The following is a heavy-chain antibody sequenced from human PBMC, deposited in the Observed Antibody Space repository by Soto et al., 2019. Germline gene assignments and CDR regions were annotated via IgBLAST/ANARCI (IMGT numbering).Heavy chain of an antibody. Sequence: QVQLVESGGGVVQPGRSLRLSCAASGFTFSSYGMHWVRQAPGKGLEWVAVISYDGSNKYYADSVKGRFTISRDNSKNTLYLQMNSLRAEDTAVYYCAKCRGWPPGDYYYYGMDVWGQGTTVTVSS. V-gene: IGHV3-30*18. CDR1: GFTFSSYG. CDR3: AKCRGWPPGDYYYYGMDV. CDR2: ISYDGSNK. J-gene: IGHJ6*02. D-gene: IGHD6-19*01.